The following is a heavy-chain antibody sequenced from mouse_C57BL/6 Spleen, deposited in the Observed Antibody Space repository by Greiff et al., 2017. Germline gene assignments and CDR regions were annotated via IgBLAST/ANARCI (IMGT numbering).Heavy chain of an antibody. CDR3: ARGIYDGYLYYFDY. V-gene: IGHV1-80*01. CDR2: IYPGDGDT. D-gene: IGHD2-3*01. J-gene: IGHJ2*01. Sequence: VQLQQSGAELVKPGASVKISCKASGYAFSSYWMNWVKQRPGKGLEWIGQIYPGDGDTSYNGKFKGKATLTADKSSSTAYMQLSSLTSEDSAVYFCARGIYDGYLYYFDYWGQGTTLTVSA. CDR1: GYAFSSYW.